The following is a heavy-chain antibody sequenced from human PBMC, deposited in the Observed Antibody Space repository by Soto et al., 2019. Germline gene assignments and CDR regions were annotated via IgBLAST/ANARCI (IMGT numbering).Heavy chain of an antibody. Sequence: EVQLVESGGGLVQPGGSLRLSCAASGFTVSSNYMSWVHQAPGRGLDWVSLIGSGGSAYYADSVKGRFPISRATSKNTLSLQMNSLRAEDTAVYYCVRGELRPRFDYWGQGTLVTVSS. CDR2: IGSGGSA. J-gene: IGHJ4*02. V-gene: IGHV3-66*01. D-gene: IGHD1-7*01. CDR3: VRGELRPRFDY. CDR1: GFTVSSNY.